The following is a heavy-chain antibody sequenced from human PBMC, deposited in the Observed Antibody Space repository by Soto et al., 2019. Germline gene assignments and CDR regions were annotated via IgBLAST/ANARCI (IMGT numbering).Heavy chain of an antibody. V-gene: IGHV3-64*01. CDR3: ARGHYDFWSGYYYFDY. CDR2: ISSNGGST. J-gene: IGHJ4*02. Sequence: GGSLRLSCAASGFTFSSYAMHWVRQAPGKGLEYVSAISSNGGSTYYANSVKGRFTISRDNSKNTLYLQMGSLRAEDMAVYYCARGHYDFWSGYYYFDYWGQGTLVTVSS. D-gene: IGHD3-3*01. CDR1: GFTFSSYA.